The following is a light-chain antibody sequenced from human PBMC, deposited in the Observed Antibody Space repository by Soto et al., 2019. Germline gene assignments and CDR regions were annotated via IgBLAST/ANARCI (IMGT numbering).Light chain of an antibody. Sequence: DIQMTQSPSSVSASVGDRVTITCRASQDISSWLAWYQQKPGKAPKLLIYAASSLQSGVPARFSGSGSGTDFTLTISSLEPEDFAVYYCQQRRYWPVTFGQGTKVEIK. V-gene: IGKV1-12*01. CDR3: QQRRYWPVT. CDR2: AAS. J-gene: IGKJ1*01. CDR1: QDISSW.